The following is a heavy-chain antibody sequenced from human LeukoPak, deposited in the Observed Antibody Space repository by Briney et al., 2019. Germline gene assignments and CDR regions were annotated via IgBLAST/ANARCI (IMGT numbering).Heavy chain of an antibody. D-gene: IGHD4-17*01. CDR3: ARVQTTVTADY. CDR2: ISSSSSTI. Sequence: GGSLRLSCAASGFTFSSYSMNWVRQAPGKGLEWVSYISSSSSTIYYADSVKGRFTISRDNAKNSLYLQMNSLRAEDTAVYYCARVQTTVTADYWGQGTLVTVSS. CDR1: GFTFSSYS. J-gene: IGHJ4*02. V-gene: IGHV3-48*04.